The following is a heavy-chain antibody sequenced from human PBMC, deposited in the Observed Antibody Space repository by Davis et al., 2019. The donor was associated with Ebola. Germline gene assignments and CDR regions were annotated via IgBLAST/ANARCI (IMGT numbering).Heavy chain of an antibody. CDR2: ISSSSSYI. V-gene: IGHV3-21*01. D-gene: IGHD6-19*01. CDR1: GFTFSSYS. CDR3: AKDLDLGPGWSYAFDY. Sequence: PGGSLRLSCAASGFTFSSYSMNWVRQAPGKGLEWVSSISSSSSYIYYADSVKGRFTISRDNAKNSLYLQMNSLRAEDTAVYYCAKDLDLGPGWSYAFDYWGQGTLVTVSS. J-gene: IGHJ4*02.